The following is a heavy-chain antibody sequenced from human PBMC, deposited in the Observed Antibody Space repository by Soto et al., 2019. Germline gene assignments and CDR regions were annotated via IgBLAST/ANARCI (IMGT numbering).Heavy chain of an antibody. CDR3: AWLEWSSSWYGDY. D-gene: IGHD6-13*01. CDR1: GGSFSGYY. CDR2: INHSGST. J-gene: IGHJ4*02. Sequence: QVQLRQWGAGLLKPSETLSLTCAVYGGSFSGYYWSWIRQPPGKGLEWIGEINHSGSTNYNPSLKSRVTISVDTSKNQFSLKLSSVTAADTAVYYCAWLEWSSSWYGDYWGQGTLVTVSS. V-gene: IGHV4-34*01.